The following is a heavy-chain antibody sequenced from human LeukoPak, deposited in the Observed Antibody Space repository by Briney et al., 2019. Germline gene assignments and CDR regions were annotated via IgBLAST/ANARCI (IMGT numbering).Heavy chain of an antibody. CDR3: ARVYDLDDYYYGMDV. V-gene: IGHV1-2*02. J-gene: IGHJ6*02. CDR1: GYTFTGYD. CDR2: INHHSAGS. Sequence: SVTVTCKASGYTFTGYDMHWVRQAPGLGYAGMGWINHHSAGSNCALPSQVRVTMSRDTSISTAYMELSRLKSHDTALYYCARVYDLDDYYYGMDVWGQRTTVTVSS. D-gene: IGHD3-3*01.